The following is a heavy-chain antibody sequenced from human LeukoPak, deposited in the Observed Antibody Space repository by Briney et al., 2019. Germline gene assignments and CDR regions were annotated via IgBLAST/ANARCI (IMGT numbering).Heavy chain of an antibody. V-gene: IGHV3-30-3*01. CDR3: ARDRDWFDP. CDR1: GFTFSSYA. Sequence: TGGSLRLSCAASGFTFSSYAMHWVRQAPGKGLEWVAVISYDGSNKYYADSVKGRFTISRDNSKNTLYLQMNSLRAEDTAVYYCARDRDWFDPWGQGTLVTVSS. J-gene: IGHJ5*02. CDR2: ISYDGSNK.